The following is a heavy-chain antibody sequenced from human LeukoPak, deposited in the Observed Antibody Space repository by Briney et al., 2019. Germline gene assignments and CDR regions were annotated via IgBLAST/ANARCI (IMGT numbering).Heavy chain of an antibody. D-gene: IGHD2-15*01. CDR1: GFTFSSYG. V-gene: IGHV3-30*18. CDR2: ISYDGSNK. J-gene: IGHJ4*02. Sequence: GGSLRLSCAASGFTFSSYGMHWVRQAPGKGLEWVAVISYDGSNKYYADSVKGRLTISRDNSKNTLYLQTNSLRAEDTAVYYCAKESEEYCSGGSCYLYFDYWGQGTLVTVSS. CDR3: AKESEEYCSGGSCYLYFDY.